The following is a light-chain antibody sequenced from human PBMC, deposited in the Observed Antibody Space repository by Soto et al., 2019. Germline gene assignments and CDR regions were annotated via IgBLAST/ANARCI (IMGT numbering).Light chain of an antibody. Sequence: DVVITQTPLSLSVAPGQPASISCKSSQSLLHITGETFLFWYLQKPGQSPQLLIYEVSTRVSGVPDRFSGSGSGTDFTLEISRVETDDVGIYYCQQYNNWPWTFGQGTKVDIK. J-gene: IGKJ1*01. V-gene: IGKV2-29*01. CDR1: QSLLHITGETF. CDR3: QQYNNWPWT. CDR2: EVS.